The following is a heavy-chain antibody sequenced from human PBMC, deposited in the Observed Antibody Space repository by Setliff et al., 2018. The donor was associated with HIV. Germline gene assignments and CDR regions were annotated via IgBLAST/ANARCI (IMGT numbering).Heavy chain of an antibody. CDR1: GFTFSTYW. Sequence: GGSLRLSCAASGFTFSTYWMSWVRQAPGKGLEWVANIKQDGSEKYYVDSVKGRFTISRDNAKNSLYLQMNSLRADDTAVYFCARDKDYYDYSGYYYIYYYMDVWGKGTTVTVSS. V-gene: IGHV3-7*03. CDR2: IKQDGSEK. D-gene: IGHD3-22*01. CDR3: ARDKDYYDYSGYYYIYYYMDV. J-gene: IGHJ6*03.